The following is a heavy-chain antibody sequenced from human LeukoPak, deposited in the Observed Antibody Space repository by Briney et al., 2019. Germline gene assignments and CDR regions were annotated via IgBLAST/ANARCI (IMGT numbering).Heavy chain of an antibody. Sequence: PGRSLRLSCAASGFTFSSYGMHWVRQAPGKGLEWVAVISYDGSNKYYADSVKGRFTISRDNSKNTLYLQMNSLRAEDTAVYYCARDKAAGRGYFGYWGQGTLVTVSS. J-gene: IGHJ4*02. V-gene: IGHV3-30*03. CDR3: ARDKAAGRGYFGY. CDR2: ISYDGSNK. D-gene: IGHD6-13*01. CDR1: GFTFSSYG.